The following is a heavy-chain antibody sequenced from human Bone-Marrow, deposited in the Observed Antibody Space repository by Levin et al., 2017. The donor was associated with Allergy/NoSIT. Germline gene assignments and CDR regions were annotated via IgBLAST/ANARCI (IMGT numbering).Heavy chain of an antibody. CDR1: GYTFTSYA. D-gene: IGHD3-3*02. J-gene: IGHJ6*03. V-gene: IGHV1-3*01. CDR2: INAGNGNT. Sequence: GESLKISCKASGYTFTSYAMHWVRQAPGQRLEWMGWINAGNGNTKYSQKFQGRVTITRDTSASTAYMELSSLRSEDTAVYYCARDSSIRPEYYYDYMDVWGKGTTVTVSS. CDR3: ARDSSIRPEYYYDYMDV.